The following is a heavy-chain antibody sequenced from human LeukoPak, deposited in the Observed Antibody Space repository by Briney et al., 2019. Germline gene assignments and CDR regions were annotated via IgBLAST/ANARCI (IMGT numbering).Heavy chain of an antibody. J-gene: IGHJ4*02. CDR2: ISSDGNDK. D-gene: IGHD3-22*01. Sequence: PGGSLRLSCAASGVTFSSYGMHWVRQAPGKGLEWVALISSDGNDKLYGDSVKGRFTISRDDSKSTLYLQMNSLRAEDTAVYYCAKDSEYYDSSGFNFDYWGQGTLVTVSS. CDR1: GVTFSSYG. CDR3: AKDSEYYDSSGFNFDY. V-gene: IGHV3-30*18.